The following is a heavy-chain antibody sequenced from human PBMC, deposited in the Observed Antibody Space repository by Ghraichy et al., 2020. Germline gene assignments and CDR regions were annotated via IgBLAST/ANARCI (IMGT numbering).Heavy chain of an antibody. CDR2: INHTGST. Sequence: SETLSLTCAVYGGSFSGYYWSWIRQPPGKGLEWIGEINHTGSTNYNPSLKSRVTISVDTSKNQFSLKLSSVTAADTAVYYCARGLSGSYYGRDYFDYWGQGTLVTVS. J-gene: IGHJ4*02. V-gene: IGHV4-34*01. CDR1: GGSFSGYY. D-gene: IGHD3-10*01. CDR3: ARGLSGSYYGRDYFDY.